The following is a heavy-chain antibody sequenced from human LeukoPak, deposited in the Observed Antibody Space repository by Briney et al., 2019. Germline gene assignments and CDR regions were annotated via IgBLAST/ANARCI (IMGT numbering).Heavy chain of an antibody. CDR3: ARNGDDNGHHYHYYMDV. CDR2: ISYSGST. V-gene: IGHV4-59*12. J-gene: IGHJ6*03. D-gene: IGHD3-16*01. CDR1: GGSITSYY. Sequence: PSETLSLTCAVSGGSITSYYWTWIRQPPGKGLEWIGYISYSGSTNYNPSLKSRVFISIDTSNNQLSLRLSSVTAADTAVYYCARNGDDNGHHYHYYMDVWGKGTTVTVSS.